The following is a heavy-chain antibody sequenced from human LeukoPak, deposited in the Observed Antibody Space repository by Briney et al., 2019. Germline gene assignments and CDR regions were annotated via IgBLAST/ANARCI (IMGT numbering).Heavy chain of an antibody. CDR2: ISYDGSNK. CDR1: GFTFSTYW. D-gene: IGHD4-17*01. CDR3: AKDHDGDFDY. V-gene: IGHV3-30*18. J-gene: IGHJ4*02. Sequence: GGSLRLSCAASGFTFSTYWMSWVRQAPGKGLEWVAVISYDGSNKYYADSVKGRFTISRDNSKNTLYLQMNSLRAEDTAVYYCAKDHDGDFDYWGQGTLVTVSS.